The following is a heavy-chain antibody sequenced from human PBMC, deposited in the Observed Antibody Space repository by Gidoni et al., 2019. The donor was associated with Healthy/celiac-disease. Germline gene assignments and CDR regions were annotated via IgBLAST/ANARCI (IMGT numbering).Heavy chain of an antibody. CDR2: IYYSGST. J-gene: IGHJ4*02. Sequence: VQLQGAGPGLVKPSEALSLPCTVSGGSISSYYWSWIRQPPGKGLEWIGYIYYSGSTNYNPSLKSRVTISVDTSKNQFSLKLSSVTAADTAVYYCARGSRYFDYWGQGTLVTVSS. CDR3: ARGSRYFDY. V-gene: IGHV4-59*01. CDR1: GGSISSYY.